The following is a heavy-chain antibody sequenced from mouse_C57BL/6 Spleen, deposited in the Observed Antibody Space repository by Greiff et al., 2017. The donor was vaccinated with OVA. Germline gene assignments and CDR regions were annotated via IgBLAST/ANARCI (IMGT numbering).Heavy chain of an antibody. CDR3: ARRAGDYYAMDY. CDR1: GYSITSGYY. J-gene: IGHJ4*01. CDR2: ISYDGSN. V-gene: IGHV3-6*01. D-gene: IGHD3-1*01. Sequence: EVQLVESGPGLVKPSQSLSLTCSVTGYSITSGYYWNWIRQFPGNKLEWMGYISYDGSNNYNPSLKNRISITRDTSKNQFFLKLNSVTTEDTATYYCARRAGDYYAMDYWGQGTSVTVSS.